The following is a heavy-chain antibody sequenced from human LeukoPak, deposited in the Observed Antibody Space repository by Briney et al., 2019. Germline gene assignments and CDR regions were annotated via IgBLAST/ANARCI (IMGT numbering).Heavy chain of an antibody. CDR1: GFTFSRHG. Sequence: PGGSLRLSCAASGFTFSRHGMHWVRQAPGKGLEWVAFIRYDGSDKYYADSVKGRFTISRDNSENTLYLQMNSLRPEDTAVYYCPKVSYYCSNNCPQYYYMDVWGKGTTVIVSS. D-gene: IGHD2-2*01. CDR2: IRYDGSDK. J-gene: IGHJ6*03. CDR3: PKVSYYCSNNCPQYYYMDV. V-gene: IGHV3-30*02.